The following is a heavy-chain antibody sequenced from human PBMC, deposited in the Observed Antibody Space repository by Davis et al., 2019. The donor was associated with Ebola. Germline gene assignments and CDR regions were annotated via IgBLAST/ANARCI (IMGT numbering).Heavy chain of an antibody. CDR1: GYTFTNYD. V-gene: IGHV7-4-1*02. Sequence: AASVKVSCKASGYTFTNYDMNWVRQAPGQGLEWMGWVNTNTARYAQGFTGRFVFSLDTSVSTAYLQISSLKAEDTAAYYCARGRSIADYWGQGTLVTVSS. CDR3: ARGRSIADY. D-gene: IGHD6-6*01. CDR2: VNTNTA. J-gene: IGHJ4*02.